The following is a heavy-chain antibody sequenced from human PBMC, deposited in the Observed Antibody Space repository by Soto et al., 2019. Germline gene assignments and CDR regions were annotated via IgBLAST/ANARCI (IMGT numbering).Heavy chain of an antibody. V-gene: IGHV4-39*01. CDR1: GGSFSSGAFY. CDR3: ARLLYSFPSSYEYYYMYF. J-gene: IGHJ6*03. CDR2: ASFSGRA. Sequence: ETLSPTCTASGGSFSSGAFYWGCIRQPPGKWLEWIGSASFSGRAYYNPSLKSRATVSVDTCKNQFSLTLSSVTAADTAVYYCARLLYSFPSSYEYYYMYFWGRGTTLTVSS. D-gene: IGHD3-3*01.